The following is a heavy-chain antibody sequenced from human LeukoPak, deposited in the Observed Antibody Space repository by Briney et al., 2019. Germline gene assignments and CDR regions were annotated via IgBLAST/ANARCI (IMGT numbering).Heavy chain of an antibody. CDR3: ARWPWGIARVYAFDI. D-gene: IGHD6-13*01. CDR2: INSDGSST. Sequence: PGGSLRLSCAASGFTFSSYWMHWVRQAPGKGLVWVSRINSDGSSTSYADSVKGRFTISRDNAKNTLYLQMNSLRAEDTTVYYCARWPWGIARVYAFDIWGQGTMVTVSS. J-gene: IGHJ3*02. V-gene: IGHV3-74*01. CDR1: GFTFSSYW.